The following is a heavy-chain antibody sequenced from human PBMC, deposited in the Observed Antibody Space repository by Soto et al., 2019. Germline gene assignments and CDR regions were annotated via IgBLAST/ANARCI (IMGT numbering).Heavy chain of an antibody. D-gene: IGHD3-10*01. CDR1: DDSITSGAYY. Sequence: SETLSLTCTVSDDSITSGAYYWGLIRQPPGKGLEWIGTIQYRGSTYYNPSLKSRVTMSLDTSKNQYSLRLSSVTAADTAVYFCARMSWFGDLLLYYWGPGTLVTVSS. CDR3: ARMSWFGDLLLYY. CDR2: IQYRGST. J-gene: IGHJ4*02. V-gene: IGHV4-39*01.